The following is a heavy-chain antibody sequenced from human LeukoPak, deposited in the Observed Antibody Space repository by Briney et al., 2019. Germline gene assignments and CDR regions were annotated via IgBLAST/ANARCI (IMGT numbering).Heavy chain of an antibody. D-gene: IGHD3-10*01. V-gene: IGHV4-30-4*01. J-gene: IGHJ6*02. Sequence: SETLSLTCTVSGASINSGAYYWSWIRQPPGKGLEWIGYIYYSGSTYYNPSLKSRVTISVDTSKNQFSLKVSSVTAADTAVYYCAQGEDGMDVWGQGTTVTVSS. CDR1: GASINSGAYY. CDR2: IYYSGST. CDR3: AQGEDGMDV.